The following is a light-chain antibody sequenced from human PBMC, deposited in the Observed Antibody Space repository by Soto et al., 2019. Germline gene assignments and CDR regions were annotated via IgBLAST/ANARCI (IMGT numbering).Light chain of an antibody. J-gene: IGLJ1*01. CDR2: DIH. CDR1: SSDVGGYKY. Sequence: QSALTQPASVSGSPGQSITISCTGTSSDVGGYKYVSWYQQHPGKAPKLMIYDIHNRPSGVSNRFSGSKSGNTASLTISGLQAEDEADYYCSSYTRSSTRVFGTGTKLTVL. CDR3: SSYTRSSTRV. V-gene: IGLV2-14*03.